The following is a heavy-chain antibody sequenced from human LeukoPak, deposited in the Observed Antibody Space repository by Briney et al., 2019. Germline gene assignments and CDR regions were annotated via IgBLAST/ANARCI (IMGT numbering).Heavy chain of an antibody. J-gene: IGHJ4*02. Sequence: GGSLRLSCAASGFTFSSYGMHWVRQAPGKGLEWVAVISYDGSNKYYADSVKGRFTISRDNPKNTLYLQMNSLRAEDTAVYYCAKDLQNTAMVLDYWGQGTLVTVSS. CDR1: GFTFSSYG. D-gene: IGHD5-18*01. CDR2: ISYDGSNK. CDR3: AKDLQNTAMVLDY. V-gene: IGHV3-30*18.